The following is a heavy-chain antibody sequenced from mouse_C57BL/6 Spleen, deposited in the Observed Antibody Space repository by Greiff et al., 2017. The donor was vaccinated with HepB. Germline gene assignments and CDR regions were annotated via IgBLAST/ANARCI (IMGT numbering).Heavy chain of an antibody. CDR2: IDPETGGT. Sequence: VKLMESGAELVRPGASVTLSCKASGYTFTDYEMHWVKQTPVHGLEWIGAIDPETGGTAYNQKFKGKAILTADKSSSTAYMELRSLTSEDSAVYYCTRRNEVYYAMDYWGQGTSVTVSS. V-gene: IGHV1-15*01. J-gene: IGHJ4*01. CDR3: TRRNEVYYAMDY. CDR1: GYTFTDYE.